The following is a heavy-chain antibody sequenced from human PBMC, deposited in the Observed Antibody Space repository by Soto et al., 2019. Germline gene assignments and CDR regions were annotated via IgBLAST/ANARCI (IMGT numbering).Heavy chain of an antibody. CDR2: IYPGDSDP. Sequence: GESLKISCQGSGYNFSRYWIGWVRQMPGKGLEWMGIIYPGDSDPRYSPSFQGQVTISADKSISTAYLQWTSLKASDTATYYCVRHNSGWDIGYWGQGXLVTVYS. D-gene: IGHD5-12*01. CDR3: VRHNSGWDIGY. V-gene: IGHV5-51*01. J-gene: IGHJ4*02. CDR1: GYNFSRYW.